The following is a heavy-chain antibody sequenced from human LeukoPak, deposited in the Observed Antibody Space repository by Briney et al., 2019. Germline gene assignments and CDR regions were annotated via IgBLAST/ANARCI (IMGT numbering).Heavy chain of an antibody. D-gene: IGHD6-6*01. Sequence: ASVKVSCKASGYTFTGYYMHWVRQAPGQGLEWMGWINPNSGGTNYAQKFQGRVTMTRDTSISTAYMELSRLRSDDTAVYYCARGLREGGGGKYSSSSVHYYYYYYMDVWGKGTTVTVSS. CDR3: ARGLREGGGGKYSSSSVHYYYYYYMDV. CDR1: GYTFTGYY. V-gene: IGHV1-2*02. J-gene: IGHJ6*03. CDR2: INPNSGGT.